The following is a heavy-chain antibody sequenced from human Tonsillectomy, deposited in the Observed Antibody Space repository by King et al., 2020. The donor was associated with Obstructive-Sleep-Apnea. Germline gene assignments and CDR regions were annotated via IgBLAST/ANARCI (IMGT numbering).Heavy chain of an antibody. CDR3: AADMGDYYDSSGYFESGHYY. J-gene: IGHJ4*02. Sequence: QLVQSGPEVKKPGTSVKVSCKASGFTFTNSAMQWVRQARGQRLEWIGWSVVGRGNTNCAQNFQERVTITVDMSPGQAYMELRSLRSEDTAVYYCAADMGDYYDSSGYFESGHYYWGQGTLVTVSS. V-gene: IGHV1-58*02. D-gene: IGHD3-22*01. CDR2: SVVGRGNT. CDR1: GFTFTNSA.